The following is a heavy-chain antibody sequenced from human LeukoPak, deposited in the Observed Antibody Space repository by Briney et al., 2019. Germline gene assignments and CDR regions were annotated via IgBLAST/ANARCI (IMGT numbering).Heavy chain of an antibody. V-gene: IGHV3-53*01. J-gene: IGHJ5*02. Sequence: GGSLRLSCAASGVTVSSNFMTWVRQAPGKGLEWLSVLYSNGDTYYADSVKGRFTISRDSSKNTLYLQMDSLRAEDTAVYYCAVRSASGWLDPWGQGTLVTVSS. D-gene: IGHD1-26*01. CDR2: LYSNGDT. CDR3: AVRSASGWLDP. CDR1: GVTVSSNF.